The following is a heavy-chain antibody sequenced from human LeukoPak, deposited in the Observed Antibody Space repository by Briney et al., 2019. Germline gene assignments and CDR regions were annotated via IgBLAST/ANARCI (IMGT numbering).Heavy chain of an antibody. V-gene: IGHV3-48*02. Sequence: GWSLRLSCAASGFTFSSHSMNWVRQAPGKGLEWVSYISKTSNTRDYADSVKGRFTISRDNAKNSLYLQMNSLRDEDTAVYYCARDRGYSNYYDYWGQGTLVTVSS. CDR1: GFTFSSHS. CDR3: ARDRGYSNYYDY. D-gene: IGHD4-11*01. J-gene: IGHJ4*02. CDR2: ISKTSNTR.